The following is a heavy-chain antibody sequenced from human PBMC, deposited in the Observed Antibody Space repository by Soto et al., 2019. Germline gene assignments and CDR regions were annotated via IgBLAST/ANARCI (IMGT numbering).Heavy chain of an antibody. Sequence: GGSLRLSCAASGFTFRSYSMNWVRQAPGKGLEWVSAISGSGGSTYYADSVKGRFTISRDNSKNTLYLQMNSLRAEDTAVYYCAKGSGYSGYKDYYYYYMDVWGKGTTVTVS. CDR1: GFTFRSYS. V-gene: IGHV3-23*01. J-gene: IGHJ6*03. CDR3: AKGSGYSGYKDYYYYYMDV. D-gene: IGHD5-12*01. CDR2: ISGSGGST.